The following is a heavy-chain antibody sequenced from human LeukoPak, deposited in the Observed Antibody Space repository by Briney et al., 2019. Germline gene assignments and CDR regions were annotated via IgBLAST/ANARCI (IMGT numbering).Heavy chain of an antibody. Sequence: HAGGSLRLSCAASGFTFSSSWMHWVRQAPEERLVWISRINSDGSSTIYADAVKGRFTISRDNAKTTLYLQMTSLRAADTAVYYCARGLPYHDGYWGQGTLVTVSS. D-gene: IGHD1-14*01. J-gene: IGHJ4*02. CDR1: GFTFSSSW. CDR3: ARGLPYHDGY. V-gene: IGHV3-74*01. CDR2: INSDGSST.